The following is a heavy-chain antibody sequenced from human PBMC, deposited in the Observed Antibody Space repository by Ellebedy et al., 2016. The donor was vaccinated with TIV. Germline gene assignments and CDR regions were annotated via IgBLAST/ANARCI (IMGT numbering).Heavy chain of an antibody. V-gene: IGHV1-18*04. J-gene: IGHJ4*02. CDR2: ISAYNGNT. CDR1: GYTFVSYG. Sequence: ASVKVSCKASGYTFVSYGISWVRQVPGQGLEWMGWISAYNGNTNYAQKFQGRVTMTTDASTSTAYMELRSLRSDDTAVYYCARDPPTRVIVPGGEFDYWGQGTLVTVSS. D-gene: IGHD2-21*01. CDR3: ARDPPTRVIVPGGEFDY.